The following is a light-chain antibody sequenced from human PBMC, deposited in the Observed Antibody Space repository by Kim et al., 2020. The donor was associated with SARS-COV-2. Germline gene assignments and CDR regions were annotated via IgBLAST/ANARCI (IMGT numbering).Light chain of an antibody. CDR3: QVWDSSLDPLV. V-gene: IGLV3-21*04. J-gene: IGLJ3*02. Sequence: SYELTQPPSESVAPGETARIACVGNNLESKSVHWYQQKPGQAPVMVISYDDDRPSGVPERFSGSNSGNTATLTISRVEAGDEADYYCQVWDSSLDPLVFGGGTQLTVL. CDR1: NLESKS. CDR2: YDD.